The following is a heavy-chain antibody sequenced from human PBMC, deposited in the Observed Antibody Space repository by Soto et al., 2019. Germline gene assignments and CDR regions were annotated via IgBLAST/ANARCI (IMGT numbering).Heavy chain of an antibody. V-gene: IGHV3-72*01. J-gene: IGHJ6*02. CDR3: TRGPSSXNXYHYGLDV. CDR2: TRNKANGYTT. CDR1: GFTFSDHY. Sequence: EVQLVESGGGLVQPGGSLRLSCAASGFTFSDHYMDWARQAPGKXLEWVGRTRNKANGYTTEYAASVKGRFTISRDDSKNSVYLQMNSLKTEDTAVYYCTRGPSSXNXYHYGLDVWGQGTTVTVSS.